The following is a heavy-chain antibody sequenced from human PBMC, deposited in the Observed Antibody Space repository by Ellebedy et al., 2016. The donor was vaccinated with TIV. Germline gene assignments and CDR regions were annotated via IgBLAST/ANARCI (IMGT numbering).Heavy chain of an antibody. D-gene: IGHD5-18*01. J-gene: IGHJ4*02. Sequence: GGSLRLSXAASGFTFSSYSMNWVRQAPGKGLEWVSSISSSSSYIYYADSVKGRFTISRDNAKNSLYLQMNSLRAEDTAVYYCARNSYGYSPRVGDYWGQGTLVTVSS. CDR3: ARNSYGYSPRVGDY. CDR1: GFTFSSYS. V-gene: IGHV3-21*01. CDR2: ISSSSSYI.